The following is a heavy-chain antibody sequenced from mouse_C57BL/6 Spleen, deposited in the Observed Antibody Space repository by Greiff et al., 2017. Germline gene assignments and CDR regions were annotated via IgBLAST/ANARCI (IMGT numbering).Heavy chain of an antibody. CDR1: GYSFTGYY. CDR2: IYPYNGVS. Sequence: EVQLQQSGPELVKPGASVKISCKASGYSFTGYYMHWVKQSHGNILDWIGYIYPYNGVSSYNQKFKGKATLTVDKSSSTAYMELRSLTSEDSAVYYYARQYYYDSGLPFDVWGTGTTVTVSS. J-gene: IGHJ1*03. D-gene: IGHD1-1*01. CDR3: ARQYYYDSGLPFDV. V-gene: IGHV1-31*01.